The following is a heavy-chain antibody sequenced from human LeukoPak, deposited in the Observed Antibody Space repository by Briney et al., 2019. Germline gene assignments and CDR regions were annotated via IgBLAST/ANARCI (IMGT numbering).Heavy chain of an antibody. CDR2: ISSSSSTI. Sequence: GGSLRLSCAASGFTFSTYSMSWVRQTPEKGLEGVSYISSSSSTIYYADSVKGRFTISRDNAKNSLYLQMNSLRAEDTAVYYCARDTGVVVITYYFDYWGQGTLVTVSS. J-gene: IGHJ4*02. CDR3: ARDTGVVVITYYFDY. D-gene: IGHD3-22*01. V-gene: IGHV3-48*04. CDR1: GFTFSTYS.